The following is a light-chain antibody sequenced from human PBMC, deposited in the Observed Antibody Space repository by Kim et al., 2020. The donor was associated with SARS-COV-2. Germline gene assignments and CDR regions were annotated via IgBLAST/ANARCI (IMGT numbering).Light chain of an antibody. CDR3: QAWDSSTADVV. CDR1: KLGDKY. Sequence: QGQTASITCSGDKLGDKYACWYQQKPGQSPVLVIYQDSKRPSGIPERFSGSNAGNTATLTISGTQAMDEADYYCQAWDSSTADVVFGGGTQLTVL. J-gene: IGLJ2*01. V-gene: IGLV3-1*01. CDR2: QDS.